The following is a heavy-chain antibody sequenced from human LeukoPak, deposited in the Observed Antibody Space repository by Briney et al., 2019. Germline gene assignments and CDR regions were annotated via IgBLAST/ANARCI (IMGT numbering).Heavy chain of an antibody. CDR2: INQDGSEK. D-gene: IGHD3-3*01. CDR3: ARDGVVIPGDYYYYGMDV. Sequence: GGSLRLSCAASGFTFSRYWMSWVRQAPGKGLEWVANINQDGSEKYYVDSVKGRFTISRDNAKNSLYLQVNSLRAEDTAVYYCARDGVVIPGDYYYYGMDVWGQGTTVTVSS. J-gene: IGHJ6*02. CDR1: GFTFSRYW. V-gene: IGHV3-7*01.